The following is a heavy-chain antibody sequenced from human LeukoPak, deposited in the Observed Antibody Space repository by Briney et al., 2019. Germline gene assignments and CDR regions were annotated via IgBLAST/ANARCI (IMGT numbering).Heavy chain of an antibody. D-gene: IGHD3-10*01. CDR1: GFTFRKYV. V-gene: IGHV3-23*01. Sequence: GGTLRLSCAASGFTFRKYVMTWVRQAPGKGLEWVSGINNHDGNTYNADSVKGRFIISRDDSKNTLYLQMNSLRAEDTAVYYCARDYYDSGSYGGISFDNWGQGILVTVSS. CDR2: INNHDGNT. J-gene: IGHJ4*02. CDR3: ARDYYDSGSYGGISFDN.